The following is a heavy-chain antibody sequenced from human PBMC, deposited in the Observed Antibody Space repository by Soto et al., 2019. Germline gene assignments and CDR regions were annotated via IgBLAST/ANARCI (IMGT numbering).Heavy chain of an antibody. CDR2: LYHSGIS. V-gene: IGHV4-38-2*01. CDR3: ARYSSSYFDY. D-gene: IGHD6-6*01. J-gene: IGHJ4*02. CDR1: GYSISSGYY. Sequence: KPSETLSLTCAVSGYSISSGYYWGWIRQPPGKGLEWIGYLYHSGISDYNPSLKSRVTISVDTSKNQFSLKVRSVTAADTAVYYCARYSSSYFDYWGQGSRVTVSS.